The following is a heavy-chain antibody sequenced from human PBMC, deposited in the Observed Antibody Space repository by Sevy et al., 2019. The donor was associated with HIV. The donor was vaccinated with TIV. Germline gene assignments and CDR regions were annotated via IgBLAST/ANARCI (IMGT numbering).Heavy chain of an antibody. CDR1: GLTFSSYA. CDR2: ISYDGSDK. D-gene: IGHD2-15*01. J-gene: IGHJ5*02. CDR3: WRGPGVVAVAAFNWFDP. Sequence: GGSLRLSCAASGLTFSSYAMYWVRQAPGKGLEWVAVISYDGSDKYFAESVKGRFTISRDNSKNTLFLQMNSLRTEDTAVYYWWRGPGVVAVAAFNWFDPWGQGTLVTVSS. V-gene: IGHV3-30*04.